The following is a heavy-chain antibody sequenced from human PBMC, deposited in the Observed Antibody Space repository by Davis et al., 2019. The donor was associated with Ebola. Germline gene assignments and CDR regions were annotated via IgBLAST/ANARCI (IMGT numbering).Heavy chain of an antibody. D-gene: IGHD2-21*02. CDR1: GYTFSGYY. Sequence: ASVKVSCKASGYTFSGYYINWVRQAPGQGLEWMGRVNPYSGGTNYAQKSQARVTMTRDTSISTAYMELSRLRSDDTAVYYCARVRHCGGDCSKNYYYGMDVWGKGTTVTVSS. CDR2: VNPYSGGT. J-gene: IGHJ6*04. CDR3: ARVRHCGGDCSKNYYYGMDV. V-gene: IGHV1-2*06.